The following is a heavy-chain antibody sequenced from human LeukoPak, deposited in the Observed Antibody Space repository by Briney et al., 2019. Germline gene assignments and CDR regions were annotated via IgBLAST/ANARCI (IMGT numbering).Heavy chain of an antibody. CDR2: IYYSGST. Sequence: SETLSLTCTVSGGSISTYYWSWIRQPPGKGLEWIGYIYYSGSTNYNPSLKSRVTISVDTSKNQFSLKLSSVTAADTAVYYCARDRRRLAAFDIWGQGTMVTVSS. J-gene: IGHJ3*02. D-gene: IGHD3-9*01. CDR1: GGSISTYY. V-gene: IGHV4-59*01. CDR3: ARDRRRLAAFDI.